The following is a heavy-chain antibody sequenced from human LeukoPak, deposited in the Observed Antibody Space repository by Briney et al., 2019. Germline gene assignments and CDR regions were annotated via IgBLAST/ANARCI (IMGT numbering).Heavy chain of an antibody. CDR3: ARENHQLLRFDY. D-gene: IGHD2-2*01. J-gene: IGHJ4*02. Sequence: SSETLSLTCTVSGGSISSGSYYWSWIRQPAGKGLEWIGRIYTSGSTNYNPSLKSRVTISVDTSKNQFSLKLSSVTAADTAVYYCARENHQLLRFDYWGQGTLVTVSS. V-gene: IGHV4-61*02. CDR1: GGSISSGSYY. CDR2: IYTSGST.